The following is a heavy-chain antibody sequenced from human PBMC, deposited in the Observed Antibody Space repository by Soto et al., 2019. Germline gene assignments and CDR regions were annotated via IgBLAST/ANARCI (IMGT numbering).Heavy chain of an antibody. J-gene: IGHJ4*02. Sequence: LSLTCTVSGGSINTFYWSWVRQPAGKGLEWIGRIFSSGSTSFNPSLEGRVAMSVDTSKNHFSLNLSSVTAADMAVYYCAREGSYSAYNFAHGIQLWSFDFWGQGALVTVSS. CDR2: IFSSGST. CDR1: GGSINTFY. V-gene: IGHV4-4*07. D-gene: IGHD5-12*01. CDR3: AREGSYSAYNFAHGIQLWSFDF.